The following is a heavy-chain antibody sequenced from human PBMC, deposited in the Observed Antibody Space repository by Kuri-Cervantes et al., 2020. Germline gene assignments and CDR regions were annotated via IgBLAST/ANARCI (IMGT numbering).Heavy chain of an antibody. CDR2: IKQDGSEK. Sequence: GESLKISCAASGFTFSSYWMSWVRQAPGKGLEWVANIKQDGSEKYYVDSVKGRFTISRDNAKNSLYLQMNSLRAEDTAVYYCARGRSYYYDSSGYSDYWGQGTLVTVSS. J-gene: IGHJ4*02. D-gene: IGHD3-22*01. CDR3: ARGRSYYYDSSGYSDY. V-gene: IGHV3-7*01. CDR1: GFTFSSYW.